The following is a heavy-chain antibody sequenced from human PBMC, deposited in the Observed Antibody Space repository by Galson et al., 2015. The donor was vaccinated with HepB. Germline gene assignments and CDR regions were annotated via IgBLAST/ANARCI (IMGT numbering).Heavy chain of an antibody. J-gene: IGHJ4*02. Sequence: PALVKPTQTLTLTCTFSGFSLSTSEEGVGVAWIRQPPGKALEWRALIYWDDDQRYSPSLKNRLTITKDSSKDQVVLIMTRMDPMDTATYYCAHIRDSASVRFDSWGQGAQVTVSS. CDR1: GFSLSTSEEG. D-gene: IGHD4-17*01. CDR3: AHIRDSASVRFDS. CDR2: IYWDDDQ. V-gene: IGHV2-5*02.